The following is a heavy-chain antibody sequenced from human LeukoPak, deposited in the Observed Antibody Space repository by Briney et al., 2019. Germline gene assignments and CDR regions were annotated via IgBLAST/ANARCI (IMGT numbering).Heavy chain of an antibody. J-gene: IGHJ4*02. CDR3: AKGSRDGYNYDY. CDR1: GFTFSSYA. D-gene: IGHD5-24*01. Sequence: GGSLRLSCAASGFTFSSYAMTWVRQAPGKGLEWVSAISGSGAGTYYADSVKGRFTFSRDNSKNTLYLQMNSLRAEDTAIYYCAKGSRDGYNYDYWGQGTLVTVPS. V-gene: IGHV3-23*01. CDR2: ISGSGAGT.